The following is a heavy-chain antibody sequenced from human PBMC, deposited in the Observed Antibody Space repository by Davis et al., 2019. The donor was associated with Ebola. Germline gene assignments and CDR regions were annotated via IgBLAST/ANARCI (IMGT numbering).Heavy chain of an antibody. CDR3: ARDHYSGSGSWTD. J-gene: IGHJ4*02. V-gene: IGHV1-3*01. D-gene: IGHD3-10*01. CDR2: INAGNGDT. CDR1: GYIFTSYA. Sequence: ASVKVSCKASGYIFTSYAIHWVRQAPGQRLEWMGWINAGNGDTKYSQKFRGRVTITRDTSASTSYMELSSLRSEDTAVYYCARDHYSGSGSWTDWGQGTLVTVSS.